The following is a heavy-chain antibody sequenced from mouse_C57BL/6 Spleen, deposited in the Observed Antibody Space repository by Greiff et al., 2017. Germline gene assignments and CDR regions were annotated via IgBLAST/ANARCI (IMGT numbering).Heavy chain of an antibody. CDR3: ARWRYSNYYFDY. V-gene: IGHV1-61*01. CDR2: IYPSDSET. J-gene: IGHJ2*01. D-gene: IGHD2-5*01. Sequence: QVQLQQPGAELVRPGSSVKLSCKASGYTFTSYWMDWVKQRPGQGLEWIGNIYPSDSETHYNQKFKDKATLTVDKSSSTAYMQLSSLTSEDSAVYYCARWRYSNYYFDYWGQGTTLTVSS. CDR1: GYTFTSYW.